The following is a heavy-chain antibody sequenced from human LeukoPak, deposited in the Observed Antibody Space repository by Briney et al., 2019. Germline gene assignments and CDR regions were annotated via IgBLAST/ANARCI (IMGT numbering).Heavy chain of an antibody. Sequence: PGGSLRLSCVASGFTFSNLAMGWVRQAPGKGLEWVSSLSGGGDNTYYADSVKGRFTISRDSAKNSLYLQMNSLRAEDTAVYYCARGPYSSNWYVDYWGQGTLVTVAS. J-gene: IGHJ4*02. V-gene: IGHV3-23*01. CDR3: ARGPYSSNWYVDY. CDR2: LSGGGDNT. D-gene: IGHD6-13*01. CDR1: GFTFSNLA.